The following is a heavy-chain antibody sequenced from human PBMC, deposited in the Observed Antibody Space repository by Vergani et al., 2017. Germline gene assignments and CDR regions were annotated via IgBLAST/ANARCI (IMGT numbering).Heavy chain of an antibody. J-gene: IGHJ4*02. Sequence: EVQLLESGGGLVQPGGSLRLSCAASGFIFSSYAMSWVRQAPGKGLEWVSGISGSGGATDYADSVKGRFTVSRDNSKNTLYLQMNSLRAEDTAVYYCARGDYVVHYFDYWGQGTLVTVSS. CDR1: GFIFSSYA. D-gene: IGHD4-17*01. CDR2: ISGSGGAT. CDR3: ARGDYVVHYFDY. V-gene: IGHV3-23*01.